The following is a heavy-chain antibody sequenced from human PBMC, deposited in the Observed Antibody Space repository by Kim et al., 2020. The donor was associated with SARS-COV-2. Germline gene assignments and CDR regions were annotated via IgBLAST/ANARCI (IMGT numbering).Heavy chain of an antibody. J-gene: IGHJ6*02. CDR2: INHSGST. CDR3: ARGGSSGDYYYYGMDV. CDR1: GGSFSGYY. V-gene: IGHV4-34*01. Sequence: SETLSLTCAVYGGSFSGYYWSWIRQPPGKGLEWIGEINHSGSTNYNPSLKSRVTISVDTSKNQFSLKLSSVTAADTAVYYCARGGSSGDYYYYGMDVWGQGTPVTVSS. D-gene: IGHD6-25*01.